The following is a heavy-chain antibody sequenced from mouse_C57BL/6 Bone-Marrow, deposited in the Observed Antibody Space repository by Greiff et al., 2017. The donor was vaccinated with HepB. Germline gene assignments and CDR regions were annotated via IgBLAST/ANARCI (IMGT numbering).Heavy chain of an antibody. Sequence: EVKLVESGGGLVKPGGSLKLSCAASGFTFSDYGMHWVRQAPEKGLEWVAYISSGSSTIYYADTVKGRFTISRDNAKNTLFLQMTRLRSEDTAMYYCARRLRRPHYYAMDYWGQGTSVTVSS. CDR1: GFTFSDYG. CDR2: ISSGSSTI. CDR3: ARRLRRPHYYAMDY. J-gene: IGHJ4*01. V-gene: IGHV5-17*01. D-gene: IGHD2-2*01.